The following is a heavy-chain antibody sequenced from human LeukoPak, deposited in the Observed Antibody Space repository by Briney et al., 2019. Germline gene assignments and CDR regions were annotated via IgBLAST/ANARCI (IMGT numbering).Heavy chain of an antibody. Sequence: GGSLRLSCAASGFTFDDYGMSWVRQAPGKGLEWVSGINWNGGSTGYADSVKGRFTISRDNAKNSLHLQMNSLRAEDTALYYCARDLEVGATSTFDYWGQGTLVTVSS. CDR3: ARDLEVGATSTFDY. CDR1: GFTFDDYG. V-gene: IGHV3-20*04. J-gene: IGHJ4*02. CDR2: INWNGGST. D-gene: IGHD1-26*01.